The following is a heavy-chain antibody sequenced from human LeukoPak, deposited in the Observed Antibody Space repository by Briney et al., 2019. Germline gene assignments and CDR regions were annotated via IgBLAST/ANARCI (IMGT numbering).Heavy chain of an antibody. D-gene: IGHD3-22*01. Sequence: PGGSLRLSWGVSGITFSSYTINWVRQAPGKGLQWVANIKTDGSEKYYVDSVKGRFTISRDNAKNSLYLQMNSLRAEDTAVYYCATYSSLNRREFQYWGQGTLLTVSS. J-gene: IGHJ1*01. CDR3: ATYSSLNRREFQY. CDR2: IKTDGSEK. CDR1: GITFSSYT. V-gene: IGHV3-7*01.